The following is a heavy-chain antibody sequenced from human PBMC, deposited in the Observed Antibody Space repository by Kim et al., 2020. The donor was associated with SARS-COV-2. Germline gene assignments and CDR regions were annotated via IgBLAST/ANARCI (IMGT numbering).Heavy chain of an antibody. CDR2: ISSSSSYI. Sequence: GGSLRLSCAASGFTFSSYSMNWVRQAPGKGLEWVSSISSSSSYIYYADSVKGRFTISRDNAKNSLYLQMNSLRAEDTAVYYCARVDNYPRGYYYFWSGYYNTGVEYYYYYGMDVWGQGTTVTVSS. CDR3: ARVDNYPRGYYYFWSGYYNTGVEYYYYYGMDV. J-gene: IGHJ6*02. V-gene: IGHV3-21*01. CDR1: GFTFSSYS. D-gene: IGHD3-3*01.